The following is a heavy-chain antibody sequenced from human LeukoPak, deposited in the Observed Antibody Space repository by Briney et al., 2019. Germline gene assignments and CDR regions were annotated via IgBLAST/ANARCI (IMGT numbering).Heavy chain of an antibody. CDR1: GGSISSYY. D-gene: IGHD3-10*01. Sequence: PSETLSLTCTVSGGSISSYYWSWIRQPPGKGLEWIGYIYYSGSTNYNPSLKSRVTISVDTSKNRFSLKLSSVTAADTAVYYCARFSYGSGSYDRAFDYWGQGTLVTVSS. V-gene: IGHV4-59*01. CDR3: ARFSYGSGSYDRAFDY. J-gene: IGHJ4*02. CDR2: IYYSGST.